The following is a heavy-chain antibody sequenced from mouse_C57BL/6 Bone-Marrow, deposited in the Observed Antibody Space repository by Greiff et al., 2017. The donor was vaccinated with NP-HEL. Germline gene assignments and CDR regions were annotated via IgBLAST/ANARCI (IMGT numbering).Heavy chain of an antibody. J-gene: IGHJ2*01. V-gene: IGHV1-19*01. CDR2: INPYNGGT. CDR3: ARFDDYDGDY. CDR1: GYTFTDYY. Sequence: EVQLQQSGPVLVKPGASVKMSCKASGYTFTDYYMNWVKQSHGKSLEWIGVINPYNGGTSYNQKFKGKATLTVDKSSSTAYMELNSLTSEDSAVYYCARFDDYDGDYWGQGTTLTVSS. D-gene: IGHD2-4*01.